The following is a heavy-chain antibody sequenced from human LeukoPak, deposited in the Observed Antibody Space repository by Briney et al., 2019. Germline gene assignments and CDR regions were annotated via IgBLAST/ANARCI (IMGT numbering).Heavy chain of an antibody. CDR3: ARDILSSSSWYSEFDY. CDR1: GYTFTSYG. V-gene: IGHV1-18*01. CDR2: LSAYNGNT. D-gene: IGHD6-13*01. Sequence: ASVKVSCKASGYTFTSYGISWVRQAPGQGLEWMGWLSAYNGNTNYAQKLQGRVTMTTDTSTSTAYMELRSLRSDDTAVYYCARDILSSSSWYSEFDYWGQGTLVTVSS. J-gene: IGHJ4*02.